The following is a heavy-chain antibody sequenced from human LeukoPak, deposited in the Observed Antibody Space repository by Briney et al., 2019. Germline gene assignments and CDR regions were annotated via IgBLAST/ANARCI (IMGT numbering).Heavy chain of an antibody. CDR2: ISGSGGNT. D-gene: IGHD6-6*01. Sequence: GGSLRLSCAASGFTFSSYAMSWVRQAPGKGLEWVSAISGSGGNTYYADSVKGRFTISRDNSKNTLYLQMNSLRAEDTAVYYCAKILVPGYAFDIWGQGTMVTVSS. V-gene: IGHV3-23*01. CDR3: AKILVPGYAFDI. CDR1: GFTFSSYA. J-gene: IGHJ3*02.